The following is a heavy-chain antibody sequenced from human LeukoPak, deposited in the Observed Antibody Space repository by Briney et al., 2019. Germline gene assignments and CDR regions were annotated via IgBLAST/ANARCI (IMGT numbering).Heavy chain of an antibody. J-gene: IGHJ1*01. CDR2: IYYSGST. CDR3: ARLDGDYVFLQH. CDR1: GGSISSGGYY. Sequence: KASQTLSLTCTVSGGSISSGGYYWSWIRQHPGKGLEWIGYIYYSGSTYYNPSLKSRVTISVDTSKNQFSLKLSSVTAADTAVYYCARLDGDYVFLQHWGQGTLVTVSS. D-gene: IGHD4-17*01. V-gene: IGHV4-31*03.